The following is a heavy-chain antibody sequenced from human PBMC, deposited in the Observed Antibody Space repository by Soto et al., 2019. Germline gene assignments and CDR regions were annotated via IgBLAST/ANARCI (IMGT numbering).Heavy chain of an antibody. CDR2: IASSGRET. CDR1: GFNFNRQA. J-gene: IGHJ6*02. CDR3: LKGGWGNVWYA. Sequence: DVQLVESGGGLVKPGESLRLSCAASGFNFNRQAMTWVRQTAGKGLEWVSSIASSGRETYYPDSLEGRFTISRDNEKNSLYLQMDSLRAGDTAVYYCLKGGWGNVWYAWGQGTTVTVSS. D-gene: IGHD3-16*01. V-gene: IGHV3-21*02.